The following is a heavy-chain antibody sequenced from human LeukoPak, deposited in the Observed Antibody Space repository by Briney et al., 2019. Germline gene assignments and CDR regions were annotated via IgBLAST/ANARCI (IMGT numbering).Heavy chain of an antibody. CDR1: GDSITSSNYY. Sequence: SETLSLTCTVSGDSITSSNYYWGWIRQSPGKGLEWIGAVFYTGTTLYEPVRKRRVTKIVDTSRNRFFLTLTAVTAAETAVYYCARQVLLIPGAIDNHWFDPWGQGTLVTVSS. J-gene: IGHJ5*02. CDR3: ARQVLLIPGAIDNHWFDP. V-gene: IGHV4-39*01. CDR2: VFYTGTT. D-gene: IGHD1-14*01.